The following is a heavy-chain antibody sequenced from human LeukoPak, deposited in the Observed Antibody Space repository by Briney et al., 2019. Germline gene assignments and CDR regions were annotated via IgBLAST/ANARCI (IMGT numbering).Heavy chain of an antibody. V-gene: IGHV3-23*01. CDR1: GFTFSSYA. CDR2: ISGSGGST. Sequence: GGSLRLSCAASGFTFSSYAMSWVRQAPGRGLEWVSAISGSGGSTYYADSVKGRFTISRDNSKNTLYLQMNSLRAEDTAVYYCAKGEKYYYGSGFDYWGQGTLVTVSS. J-gene: IGHJ4*02. CDR3: AKGEKYYYGSGFDY. D-gene: IGHD3-10*01.